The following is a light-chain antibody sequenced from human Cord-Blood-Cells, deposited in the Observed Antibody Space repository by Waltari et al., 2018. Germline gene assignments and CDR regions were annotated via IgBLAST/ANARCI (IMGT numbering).Light chain of an antibody. CDR1: SSDVGSYNL. Sequence: QSALTQPASVSGSPGQSITISCTGTSSDVGSYNLVPWYQQHPGNAPKLMIYEGSKRPSGVSNGVSSSKSGKTASLTISGLQAENEANDYWCSYAGSSKVFGGGTKLTVL. CDR3: CSYAGSSKV. V-gene: IGLV2-23*01. CDR2: EGS. J-gene: IGLJ2*01.